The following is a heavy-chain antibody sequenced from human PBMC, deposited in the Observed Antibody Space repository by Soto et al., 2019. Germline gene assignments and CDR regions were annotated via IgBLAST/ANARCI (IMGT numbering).Heavy chain of an antibody. Sequence: EVQLAESGGGMVQPGGSLRLSCVASGFTFSSYDMHWVRQAPGKGLEYVSSISSNGGTTYYGNSVKGRFTISRDNSKNTLKLQMGSLRAEDMAVYYCVRRVSGNYDYWGQGPLVTVSS. CDR2: ISSNGGTT. V-gene: IGHV3-64*01. CDR1: GFTFSSYD. J-gene: IGHJ4*02. CDR3: VRRVSGNYDY. D-gene: IGHD1-7*01.